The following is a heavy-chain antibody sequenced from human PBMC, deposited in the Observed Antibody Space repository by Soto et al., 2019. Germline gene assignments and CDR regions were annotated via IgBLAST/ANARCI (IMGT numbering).Heavy chain of an antibody. J-gene: IGHJ4*02. D-gene: IGHD2-2*01. CDR2: ISSGGDTV. CDR1: RFTFSTYE. V-gene: IGHV3-48*03. Sequence: GGSLRLSCAASRFTFSTYEMHWLRQAPGKGLEWVSYISSGGDTVHYADSVKGRFTISRDNTRNSLYLQMNSLRDEDTALYYCVRYCSSTLCNGVATRTFDYWGQGTLVTVSS. CDR3: VRYCSSTLCNGVATRTFDY.